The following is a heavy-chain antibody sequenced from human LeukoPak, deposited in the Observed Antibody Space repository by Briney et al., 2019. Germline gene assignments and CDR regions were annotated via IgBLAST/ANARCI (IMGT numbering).Heavy chain of an antibody. CDR2: INPSGGST. CDR1: GYTFTSYY. J-gene: IGHJ4*02. Sequence: ASVKVSCKASGYTFTSYYMHWVRQAPGQGLEWMGIINPSGGSTSYAQKFQGRVTMTRDTSTSTVYMELSSLRSEDTAVYYCAKDTGVSGGNNYDSSGLIDYWGQGTLVTVSS. V-gene: IGHV1-46*01. CDR3: AKDTGVSGGNNYDSSGLIDY. D-gene: IGHD3-22*01.